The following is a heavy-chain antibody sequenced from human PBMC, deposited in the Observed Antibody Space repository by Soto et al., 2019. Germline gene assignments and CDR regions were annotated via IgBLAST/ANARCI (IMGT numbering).Heavy chain of an antibody. V-gene: IGHV1-69*06. Sequence: VKVSCKASGGTFSSYAISWVRQAPGQGLEWMGGIIPIFGTANYAQKFQGRVTITADKSTSTAYMELSSLRSEDTAVYYCAREVSTPYYYYGMDVWGQGTTVTVSS. CDR2: IIPIFGTA. CDR1: GGTFSSYA. J-gene: IGHJ6*02. CDR3: AREVSTPYYYYGMDV. D-gene: IGHD2-2*01.